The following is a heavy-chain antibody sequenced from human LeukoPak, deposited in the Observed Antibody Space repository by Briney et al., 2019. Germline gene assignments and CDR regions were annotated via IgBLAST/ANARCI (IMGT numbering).Heavy chain of an antibody. CDR1: GGTFSSYA. D-gene: IGHD2-2*01. CDR2: IIPIFGTA. V-gene: IGHV1-69*05. CDR3: ARGGEGCSSTSCYPAGGAFDI. J-gene: IGHJ3*02. Sequence: GASVTVSCKASGGTFSSYAISWVRQAPGQGLEWMGGIIPIFGTANYAQKFQGRVTITTDESTSTAYMELSSLRSEDTAVYYCARGGEGCSSTSCYPAGGAFDIWGQGTMVTVSS.